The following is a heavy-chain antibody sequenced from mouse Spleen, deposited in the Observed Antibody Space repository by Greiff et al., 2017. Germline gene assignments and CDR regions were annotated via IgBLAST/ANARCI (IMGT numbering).Heavy chain of an antibody. CDR1: GFTFSNYW. CDR2: IRLKSNNYAT. D-gene: IGHD1-1*01. V-gene: IGHV6-6*02. CDR3: TPTYYGSNWFAY. J-gene: IGHJ3*01. Sequence: EVKLMESGGGLVQPGGSMKLSCVASGFTFSNYWMNWVRQSPEKGLEWVAEIRLKSNNYATHYAESVKGRFTISRDDSKSSVYLQMNNLRAEDTGIYYCTPTYYGSNWFAYWGQGTLVTVSA.